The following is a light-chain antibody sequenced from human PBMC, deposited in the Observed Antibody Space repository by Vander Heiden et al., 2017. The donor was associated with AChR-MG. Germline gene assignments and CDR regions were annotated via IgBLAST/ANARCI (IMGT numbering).Light chain of an antibody. J-gene: IGLJ1*01. CDR3: TSFTTINTYV. CDR1: SSDIGRYNY. V-gene: IGLV2-14*03. Sequence: QSALTQPASVPGPPGHSITTSCSGTSSDIGRYNYGSWYQQHPGKVPKLMSYDVSNRPSGVSSRFSGSKSGNTASLTISGLQAEDEADYYCTSFTTINTYVFGTGTEVTVL. CDR2: DVS.